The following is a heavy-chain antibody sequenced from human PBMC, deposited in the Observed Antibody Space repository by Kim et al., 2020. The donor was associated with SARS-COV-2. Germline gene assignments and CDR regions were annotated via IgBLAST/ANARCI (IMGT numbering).Heavy chain of an antibody. CDR1: GYTLTELS. V-gene: IGHV1-24*01. D-gene: IGHD6-13*01. J-gene: IGHJ6*02. CDR3: ATVTAAAAGRYYYYGMDV. CDR2: FDPEDGET. Sequence: ASVKVSCKVSGYTLTELSMHWVRQAPGKGLEWMGGFDPEDGETIYAQKFQGRVTMTEDTSTDTAYMELSSLRYEDTAVYYCATVTAAAAGRYYYYGMDVWGQGTTVTVSS.